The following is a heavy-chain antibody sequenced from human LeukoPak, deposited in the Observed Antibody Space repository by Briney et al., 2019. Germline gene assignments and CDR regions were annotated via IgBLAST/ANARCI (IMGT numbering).Heavy chain of an antibody. J-gene: IGHJ4*02. Sequence: SETLSLTCAVYGGSLSGYYWSWIRQPPGKGLEWIGGINHSGSTNYNPSLKSRVTISVDTSKNQFSLKLSSVAAADTAVYYCARVKAAGTRKRLYFDYWGQGTLVTVSS. CDR3: ARVKAAGTRKRLYFDY. CDR2: INHSGST. CDR1: GGSLSGYY. V-gene: IGHV4-34*01. D-gene: IGHD6-13*01.